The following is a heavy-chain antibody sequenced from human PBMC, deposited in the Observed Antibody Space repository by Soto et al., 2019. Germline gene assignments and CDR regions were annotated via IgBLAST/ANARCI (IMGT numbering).Heavy chain of an antibody. CDR2: IGAYNGNT. J-gene: IGHJ6*03. D-gene: IGHD6-6*01. V-gene: IGHV1-18*01. Sequence: ASVKVSCKASGYTFSNHGITWVRQAPGQGLEWMGWIGAYNGNTHYTQSLQGRVTMTTDTSTSTAYMELRGLRSDDTAVYYCAGVRQLVGYFYYYMDVWGKGTTVTVSS. CDR1: GYTFSNHG. CDR3: AGVRQLVGYFYYYMDV.